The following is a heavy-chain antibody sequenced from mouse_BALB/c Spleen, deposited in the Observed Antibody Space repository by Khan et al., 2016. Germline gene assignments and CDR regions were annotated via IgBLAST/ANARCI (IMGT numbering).Heavy chain of an antibody. CDR3: ARHGNYAMDY. J-gene: IGHJ4*01. Sequence: EVELVESGGGLVQPGESLKLSCESNEYAFPSHDMSWVRKTPEKRLELVAAINSDGGSTYYPDTMERRFIISRDNTKKTLYLQMSGLRSEDTAMYYGARHGNYAMDYWGQGTSVTVSA. V-gene: IGHV5-2*01. CDR1: EYAFPSHD. D-gene: IGHD1-1*02. CDR2: INSDGGST.